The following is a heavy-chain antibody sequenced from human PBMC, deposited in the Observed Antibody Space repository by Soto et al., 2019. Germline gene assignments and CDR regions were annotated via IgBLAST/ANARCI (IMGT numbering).Heavy chain of an antibody. J-gene: IGHJ6*02. CDR2: ISGSGDST. CDR1: GFTFSSYA. Sequence: GSLRLSCAASGFTFSSYAMNWVRQAPGKGLEWVSVISGSGDSTYYADSVKGRFTISRDNSKNTLYLQMNSLRAEDTAVYYCARVQSGPENYYYGMDVWGQGTTVTVSS. V-gene: IGHV3-23*01. CDR3: ARVQSGPENYYYGMDV.